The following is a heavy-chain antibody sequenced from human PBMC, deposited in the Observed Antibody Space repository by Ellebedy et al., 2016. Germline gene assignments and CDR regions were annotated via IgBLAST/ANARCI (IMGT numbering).Heavy chain of an antibody. V-gene: IGHV4-61*01. CDR1: GGSVSSGSYY. J-gene: IGHJ3*02. CDR3: ARAVQYAVEYSSSFVAFDI. Sequence: SETLSLXXTVSGGSVSSGSYYWSWIRQPPGKGLEWIGYIYYSGSTNYNPSLKSRVTISVDTSKNQFSLKLSSVTAADTAVYYCARAVQYAVEYSSSFVAFDIWGQGTMVTVSS. D-gene: IGHD6-6*01. CDR2: IYYSGST.